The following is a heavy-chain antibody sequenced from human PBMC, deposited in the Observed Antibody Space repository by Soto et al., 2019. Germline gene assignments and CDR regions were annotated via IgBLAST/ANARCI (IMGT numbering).Heavy chain of an antibody. J-gene: IGHJ6*02. D-gene: IGHD2-21*01. CDR3: AKDLYETVEHRYYYYGMDV. Sequence: QVQLVESGGGVVQPGRSLRLSCAASGFTFSSYGMHWVRQAPGKGLEWVAVISYDGSNKYYADSVKGRFTISRDNSKNTLYLQMNSLRAEDTAVYYCAKDLYETVEHRYYYYGMDVWGQGTTVTVSS. CDR2: ISYDGSNK. CDR1: GFTFSSYG. V-gene: IGHV3-30*18.